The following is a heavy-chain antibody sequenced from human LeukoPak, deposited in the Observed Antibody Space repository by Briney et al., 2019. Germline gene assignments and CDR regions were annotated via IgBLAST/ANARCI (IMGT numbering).Heavy chain of an antibody. D-gene: IGHD1-20*01. J-gene: IGHJ4*02. V-gene: IGHV3-20*04. CDR3: ARDAVSITGTRGDY. CDR1: GFTFDDYG. Sequence: PGGSLRLSCAASGFTFDDYGMSWVRQAPGKGLEWVSGINWNGGSTGYADSVKGRFTISRDNAKNSLYLQMNSLRAEDTALYYCARDAVSITGTRGDYWGQGTLATVSS. CDR2: INWNGGST.